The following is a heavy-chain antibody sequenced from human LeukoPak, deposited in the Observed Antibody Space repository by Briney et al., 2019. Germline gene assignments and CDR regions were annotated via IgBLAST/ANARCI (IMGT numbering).Heavy chain of an antibody. CDR3: ARGYSSSWYGYYYYYMDV. D-gene: IGHD6-13*01. V-gene: IGHV4-4*07. Sequence: PSETLSLTCTVSGGSISGYYWSWIRQPAGKGLEWIGRIYTSGSTNYNPSLKSRVTMSVDTSKNQFSLKLSPVTAADTAVYYCARGYSSSWYGYYYYYMDVWGKGTTVTVSS. CDR1: GGSISGYY. CDR2: IYTSGST. J-gene: IGHJ6*03.